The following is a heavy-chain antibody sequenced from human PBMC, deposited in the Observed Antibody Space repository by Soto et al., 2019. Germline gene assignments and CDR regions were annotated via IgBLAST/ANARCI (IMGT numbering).Heavy chain of an antibody. J-gene: IGHJ6*02. CDR3: ARDPSRAYYYYGMDV. D-gene: IGHD2-2*01. CDR2: IWYDGSNK. Sequence: QVQLVESGGGVVQPGRSLRLSCAASGFTFSSYGMHWVRQAPGKGLEWVAVIWYDGSNKYYADSVKGRFTISRDNSKNTLYLQMNSLRAEDTAVYYCARDPSRAYYYYGMDVWGQGTTVTVSS. V-gene: IGHV3-33*01. CDR1: GFTFSSYG.